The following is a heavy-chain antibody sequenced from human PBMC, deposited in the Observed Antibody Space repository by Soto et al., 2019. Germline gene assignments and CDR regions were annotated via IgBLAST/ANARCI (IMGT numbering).Heavy chain of an antibody. Sequence: PSVEVSIKASGSTFTGYYMHWLRQAPGQGLEWMGWINPNSGGTNYAQKFQGWVTMTRDTSISTAYMELSRLRSDDTAVYYCARGLRFLEWDNYGMDVWGQGTTVTVSS. CDR3: ARGLRFLEWDNYGMDV. CDR2: INPNSGGT. J-gene: IGHJ6*02. CDR1: GSTFTGYY. V-gene: IGHV1-2*04. D-gene: IGHD3-3*01.